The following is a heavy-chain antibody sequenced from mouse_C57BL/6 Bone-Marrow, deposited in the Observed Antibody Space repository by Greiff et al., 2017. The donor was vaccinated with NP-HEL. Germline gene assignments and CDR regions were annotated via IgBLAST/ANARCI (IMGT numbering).Heavy chain of an antibody. Sequence: EVMLVESGGGLAKPGGSLKLSCAASGFTFSDYGMHWVRQAPEKGLEWVAYISSGSSTIYYADTVKGRFTISRDNAKNTLFLQMTSLRSEDTAMYYCARGPYYYGSSYWFAYWGQGTLVTVSA. D-gene: IGHD1-1*01. CDR1: GFTFSDYG. V-gene: IGHV5-17*01. J-gene: IGHJ3*01. CDR2: ISSGSSTI. CDR3: ARGPYYYGSSYWFAY.